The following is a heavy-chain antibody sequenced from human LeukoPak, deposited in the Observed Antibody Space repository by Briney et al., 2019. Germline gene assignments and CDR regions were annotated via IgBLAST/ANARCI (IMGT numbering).Heavy chain of an antibody. Sequence: GGSLRLSCTVYAFTFSNYAIDSVRQGPGKGLEWVSGIGASGGTTYYADSVQGRFTISRDNSKNTLSLQVNSVEAVDMCVYFCAKDLEAVAGTIVNDYWGQGTMVTVSS. D-gene: IGHD6-19*01. J-gene: IGHJ4*02. CDR1: AFTFSNYA. V-gene: IGHV3-23*01. CDR2: IGASGGTT. CDR3: AKDLEAVAGTIVNDY.